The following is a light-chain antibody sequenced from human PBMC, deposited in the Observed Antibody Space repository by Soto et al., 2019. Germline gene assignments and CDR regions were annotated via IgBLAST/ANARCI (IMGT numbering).Light chain of an antibody. V-gene: IGKV3-20*01. J-gene: IGKJ1*01. CDR1: QSVPKSF. CDR3: LQYGSTPGT. Sequence: EIVLTQSPGTLSLSPGERATLSCRASQSVPKSFLSWYQQKPGQAPRLLIIGASSRATGTPDRFSGSGSGTDFTLIISRLEPEDFALYYCLQYGSTPGTFGQGTKVDLK. CDR2: GAS.